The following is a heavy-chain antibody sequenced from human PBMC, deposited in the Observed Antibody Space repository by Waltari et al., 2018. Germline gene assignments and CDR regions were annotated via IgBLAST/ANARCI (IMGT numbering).Heavy chain of an antibody. Sequence: QVQLVQSGAEVKKPGASVKVSCKVSGNTLTELSMHWVRQAPGKGLYWMGGFDPEDVETIYAQAFQGRVTVTEDTSTDTAYMEVSSLRSEDTAVYYCATSPIALFGTLYWGQGTLVTVSS. J-gene: IGHJ4*02. D-gene: IGHD6-13*01. CDR1: GNTLTELS. CDR2: FDPEDVET. V-gene: IGHV1-24*01. CDR3: ATSPIALFGTLY.